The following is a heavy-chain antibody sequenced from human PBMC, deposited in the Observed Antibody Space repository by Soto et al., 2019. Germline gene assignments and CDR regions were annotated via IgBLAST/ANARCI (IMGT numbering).Heavy chain of an antibody. V-gene: IGHV3-48*01. CDR3: ARDLGWPSSFANFDY. CDR1: GFTFSSYS. D-gene: IGHD6-19*01. Sequence: GGSLRLSCAASGFTFSSYSMNWVRQAPGKGLEWVSYISSSSSTIYYADSVKGRFTISRDNAKNSLYLQMNSLRAEDTAVYYCARDLGWPSSFANFDYWGQGTLVTVSS. CDR2: ISSSSSTI. J-gene: IGHJ4*02.